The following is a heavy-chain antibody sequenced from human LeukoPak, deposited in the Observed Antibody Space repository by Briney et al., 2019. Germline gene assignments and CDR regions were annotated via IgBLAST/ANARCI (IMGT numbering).Heavy chain of an antibody. Sequence: PSETLSLTCTVSGGSISSYDWSWIRQPPGKGLEWIGYIYYSGNTNYNPSLKSRVTISVDTSKNQFYLKLNSVTAADTGVYFCARHISDVYFYENSGYYGFDFWGQGTLVTVAS. CDR1: GGSISSYD. D-gene: IGHD3-22*01. CDR2: IYYSGNT. V-gene: IGHV4-59*08. CDR3: ARHISDVYFYENSGYYGFDF. J-gene: IGHJ4*02.